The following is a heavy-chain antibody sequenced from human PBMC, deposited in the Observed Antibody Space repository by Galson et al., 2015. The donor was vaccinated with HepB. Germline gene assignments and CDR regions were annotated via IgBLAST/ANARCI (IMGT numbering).Heavy chain of an antibody. V-gene: IGHV1-2*02. CDR2: VHPKSGDT. CDR1: GCTFSASGSY. J-gene: IGHJ4*02. Sequence: SGKGPGKASGCTFSASGSYLYWVRQAPGQGLECMGWVHPKSGDTKSAQKFQGRVTMTRDTSMSTAYMELSRLTSVDTAVYYCARDGPASTPEFDYWGQGTLVTVSS. CDR3: ARDGPASTPEFDY. D-gene: IGHD2-15*01.